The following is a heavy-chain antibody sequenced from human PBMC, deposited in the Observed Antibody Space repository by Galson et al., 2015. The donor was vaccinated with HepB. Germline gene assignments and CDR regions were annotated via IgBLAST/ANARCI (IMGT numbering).Heavy chain of an antibody. D-gene: IGHD6-19*01. CDR1: GFIFSSYA. CDR2: ISYDGSNE. J-gene: IGHJ4*02. Sequence: SLRLSCAASGFIFSSYAMHWVRQAPGKGLEWVAVISYDGSNEYYADSVKGRFTISRDKSKNTLYLQMNSLRAEDTAVYYCARPYSSGWYGDFDYWGQGTLVTVSS. V-gene: IGHV3-30*04. CDR3: ARPYSSGWYGDFDY.